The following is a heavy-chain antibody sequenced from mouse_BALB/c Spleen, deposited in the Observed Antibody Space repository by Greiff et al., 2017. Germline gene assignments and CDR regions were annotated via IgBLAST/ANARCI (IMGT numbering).Heavy chain of an antibody. V-gene: IGHV14-4*02. J-gene: IGHJ3*01. D-gene: IGHD1-3*01. CDR3: NAATVYGSSFAY. CDR1: GFNIKDYY. Sequence: EVKLQESGAELVRSGASVKLSCTASGFNIKDYYMHWVKQRPEQGLEWIGWIDPENGDTEYAPKFQGKATMTADTSSNTAYLQLSSLTSEDTAVYYCNAATVYGSSFAYWGQGTMVTVSA. CDR2: IDPENGDT.